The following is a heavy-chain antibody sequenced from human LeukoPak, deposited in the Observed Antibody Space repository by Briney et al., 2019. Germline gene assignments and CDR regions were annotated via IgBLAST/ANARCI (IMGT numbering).Heavy chain of an antibody. J-gene: IGHJ6*04. V-gene: IGHV4-4*02. CDR2: IYHSGST. D-gene: IGHD2-2*01. CDR1: GGSISSSNW. Sequence: SGTLSLTCAVSGGSISSSNWWSWVRQPPGKGLEWIGEIYHSGSTNYNPSLKSRVTISVDKSKNQFSLELSSVTAADTAVYYCARPRLYCSSTSCPSYYGMDVWGKGTTVTVSS. CDR3: ARPRLYCSSTSCPSYYGMDV.